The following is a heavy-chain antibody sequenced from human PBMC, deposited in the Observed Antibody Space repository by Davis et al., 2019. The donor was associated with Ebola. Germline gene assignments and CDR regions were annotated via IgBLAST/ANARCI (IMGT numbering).Heavy chain of an antibody. CDR1: GGSISSGDYH. V-gene: IGHV4-30-4*01. J-gene: IGHJ4*02. CDR2: IYYSGKT. D-gene: IGHD3-22*01. CDR3: ARWDSSGFVAFDY. Sequence: PSETLSLTCTVSGGSISSGDYHWSWIRQPPGKGLEWIGFIYYSGKTYYNPSLKSRSSISIDTSKNRFSLKLSSVTAADTGVYYCARWDSSGFVAFDYWGQGALVSVSS.